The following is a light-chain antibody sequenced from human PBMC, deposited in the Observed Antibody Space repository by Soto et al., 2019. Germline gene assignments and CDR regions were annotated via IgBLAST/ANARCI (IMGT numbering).Light chain of an antibody. CDR2: AAS. J-gene: IGKJ1*01. CDR3: QQCYSPPAT. CDR1: QGFSSW. V-gene: IGKV1D-12*01. Sequence: KMTQSPSYVSASVGDRVTITCRASQGFSSWLAWYQQKPGKDPKLLIYAASSLQSGVPSRFSGSGSGTDFTLTISSLQPEDVATYYCQQCYSPPATFGQGTKVDIK.